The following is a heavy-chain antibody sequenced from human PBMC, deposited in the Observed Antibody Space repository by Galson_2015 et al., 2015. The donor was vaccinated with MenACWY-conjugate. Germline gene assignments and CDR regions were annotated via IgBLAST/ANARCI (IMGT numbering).Heavy chain of an antibody. D-gene: IGHD6-25*01. CDR2: ISSGGTNP. J-gene: IGHJ4*02. CDR3: VKPDKDVSTGYWGYFDS. CDR1: GFVFSGHS. V-gene: IGHV3-64D*08. Sequence: SLRLSCAASGFVFSGHSMHWVRQAPGKGLEYLSGISSGGTNPYYAESVKGRSTISRDNSKNTLYLQITSLRVEDTAVYFCVKPDKDVSTGYWGYFDSWGQGTLVTVSS.